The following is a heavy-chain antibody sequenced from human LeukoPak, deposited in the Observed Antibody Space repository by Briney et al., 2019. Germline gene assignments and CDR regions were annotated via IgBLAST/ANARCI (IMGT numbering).Heavy chain of an antibody. CDR1: GFTFSSYG. CDR3: AKDAYSSSSEGFDY. J-gene: IGHJ4*02. D-gene: IGHD6-6*01. Sequence: GGSLRLSCAASGFTFSSYGMHWVRQAPGKGLEWVAFIRYDGSNKYYADSVKGRFTISRDNSKNTLYLQMNSLRAEDTAVYYCAKDAYSSSSEGFDYWGQGTLVTVSS. CDR2: IRYDGSNK. V-gene: IGHV3-30*02.